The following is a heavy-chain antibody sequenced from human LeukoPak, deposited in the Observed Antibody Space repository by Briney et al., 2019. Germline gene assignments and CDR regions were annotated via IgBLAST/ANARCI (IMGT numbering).Heavy chain of an antibody. D-gene: IGHD3-22*01. Sequence: GESLKISCKGSGYSFTSYWIGWVRQMPGKGLEWMGIIYPGDSDTRYSPSFQGQVTISADKSISTAYLQWSSLKASDTAMYYCARRLVVEKGYYYYYMDVWGKGTTVTVSS. CDR3: ARRLVVEKGYYYYYMDV. CDR1: GYSFTSYW. CDR2: IYPGDSDT. J-gene: IGHJ6*03. V-gene: IGHV5-51*01.